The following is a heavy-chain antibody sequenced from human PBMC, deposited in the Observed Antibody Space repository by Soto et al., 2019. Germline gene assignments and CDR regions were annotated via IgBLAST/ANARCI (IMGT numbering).Heavy chain of an antibody. D-gene: IGHD6-13*01. J-gene: IGHJ4*02. CDR2: ISPRSVGT. CDR1: GYSFTGNY. V-gene: IGHV1-2*04. Sequence: QVQLVQSGAEVKKPGASVKVSCRTFGYSFTGNYIHWVRQAPGQGLEWMGWISPRSVGTKYAQKFQGWVTMTRDTSISTVYMELSRLRSDDTAVYYCARGGYSSSYYGYDYCGQGTLVTVSS. CDR3: ARGGYSSSYYGYDY.